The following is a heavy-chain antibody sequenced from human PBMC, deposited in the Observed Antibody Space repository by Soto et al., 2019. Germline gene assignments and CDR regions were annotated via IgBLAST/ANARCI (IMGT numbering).Heavy chain of an antibody. V-gene: IGHV3-74*01. CDR3: ARVMKLGYCSSTSCYDAFDI. Sequence: GGSLRLSCAASGFTFSSYWMHWVRQAPGKGLVWVSRINSDGSSTSYADSVKGRFTISRDNDKNTLYLQMNSLRAEDPAVYFCARVMKLGYCSSTSCYDAFDIWGQGTMVTVSS. CDR1: GFTFSSYW. D-gene: IGHD2-2*01. J-gene: IGHJ3*02. CDR2: INSDGSST.